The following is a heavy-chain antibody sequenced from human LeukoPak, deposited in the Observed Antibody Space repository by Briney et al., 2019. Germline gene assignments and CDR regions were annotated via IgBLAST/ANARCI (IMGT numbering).Heavy chain of an antibody. D-gene: IGHD3-9*01. J-gene: IGHJ5*02. V-gene: IGHV4-34*01. CDR2: INHSGST. CDR1: GGSFSGYY. Sequence: SETLSLTCAVYGGSFSGYYWSWIRQPPGKGLEWIGEINHSGSTNYNPSLKSRVTMSVDTSKNQFSLKLSSVTAADTAVYYCARAEAHYDILTGYYGDWFDPWGQGTLVTVSS. CDR3: ARAEAHYDILTGYYGDWFDP.